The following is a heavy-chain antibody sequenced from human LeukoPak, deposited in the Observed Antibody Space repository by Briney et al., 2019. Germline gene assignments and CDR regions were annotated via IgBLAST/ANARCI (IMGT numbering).Heavy chain of an antibody. V-gene: IGHV4-30-2*01. CDR1: GGSISSGSYY. D-gene: IGHD6-13*01. Sequence: SETLSLTCTVSGGSISSGSYYWSWIRQPPGKGLEWIGYIYHSGSTYYNPSLKSRVTISVDRSKNQFSLKLSSVTAADTAVYYCARDLPGIASFDYWGQGTLVTVSS. CDR2: IYHSGST. J-gene: IGHJ4*02. CDR3: ARDLPGIASFDY.